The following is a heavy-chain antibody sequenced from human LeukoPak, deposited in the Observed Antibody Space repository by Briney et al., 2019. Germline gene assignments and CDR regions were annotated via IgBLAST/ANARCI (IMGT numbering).Heavy chain of an antibody. V-gene: IGHV3-11*04. D-gene: IGHD5-18*01. Sequence: LSLTCAVYGGSFSGYYWSWIRQPPGKGLEWVSYISSSSSTIYYADSVKGRFTISRDNAKNSLYLQMNSLRAEDTAVYYCARQGRGYSYGHDYWGQGTLVTVSS. CDR1: GGSFSGYY. CDR2: ISSSSSTI. CDR3: ARQGRGYSYGHDY. J-gene: IGHJ4*02.